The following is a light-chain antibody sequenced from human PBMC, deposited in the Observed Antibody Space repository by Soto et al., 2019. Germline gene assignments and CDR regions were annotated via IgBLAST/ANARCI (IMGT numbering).Light chain of an antibody. V-gene: IGKV3-11*01. Sequence: EIVLTQSPATLSLSPGEGATFSCRASQNIRNYLAWYQQKPGQAPRLLIYDASNRATGIPARFSGSGFGTDFTLPLSSREPEDFAVYYCQQRSNWPPYTFGQGTKLEIK. CDR3: QQRSNWPPYT. CDR2: DAS. CDR1: QNIRNY. J-gene: IGKJ2*01.